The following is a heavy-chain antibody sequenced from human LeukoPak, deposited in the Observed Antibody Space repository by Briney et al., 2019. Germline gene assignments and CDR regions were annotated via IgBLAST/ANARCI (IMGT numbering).Heavy chain of an antibody. D-gene: IGHD3-10*01. Sequence: SETLSLTCTVSGGSVSSSNWWNWVRQPPGQGLELIGEIDHSGTTYYSASLKSRVTISLDKSKNQFSLKLTSLTAADTAVYYCARDLADVTMVRGVSSGTFDIWGQGTVVTVSS. CDR3: ARDLADVTMVRGVSSGTFDI. J-gene: IGHJ3*02. CDR1: GGSVSSSNW. V-gene: IGHV4-4*02. CDR2: IDHSGTT.